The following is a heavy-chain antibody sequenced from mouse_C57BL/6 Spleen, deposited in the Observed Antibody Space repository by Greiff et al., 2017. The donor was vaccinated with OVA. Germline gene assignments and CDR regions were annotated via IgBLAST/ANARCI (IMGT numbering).Heavy chain of an antibody. CDR3: APYGSSLLYAMDY. J-gene: IGHJ4*01. Sequence: EVQLQQSGAELVKPGASVKLSCTASGFNIKDYYMHWVKQRTEQGLEWIGRIDPEDGEPKYAPKFQGKATITADTSSNTAYLQLSSLTSEDTAVYYCAPYGSSLLYAMDYWGQGTSVTVSS. CDR1: GFNIKDYY. D-gene: IGHD1-1*01. CDR2: IDPEDGEP. V-gene: IGHV14-2*01.